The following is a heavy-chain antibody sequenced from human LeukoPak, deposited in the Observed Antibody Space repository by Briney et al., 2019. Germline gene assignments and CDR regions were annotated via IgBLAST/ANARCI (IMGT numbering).Heavy chain of an antibody. J-gene: IGHJ4*02. Sequence: ASVKVSCKASGYTFTSYYMHWVRQAPGQGLEWMGIINPSGGSTSYAQKFQGRVTMTRDTSTSTVYMELSSLRSEDTAVYYCARAGRYFDWRGGYFDYWGQGTLVTVSS. D-gene: IGHD3-9*01. CDR1: GYTFTSYY. V-gene: IGHV1-46*01. CDR2: INPSGGST. CDR3: ARAGRYFDWRGGYFDY.